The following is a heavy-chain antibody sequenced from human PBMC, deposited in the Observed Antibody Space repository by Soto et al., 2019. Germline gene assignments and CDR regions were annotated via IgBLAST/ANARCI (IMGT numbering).Heavy chain of an antibody. V-gene: IGHV1-46*01. Sequence: ASVKVSCKASGYTFTSYYIHWVRQAPGQGLEWMGVINPTIGSTSYAQKFRGRVTMTRDTSTSTVYMELSTLRSEDTAVYYCARDQTVAVTNWFDPWGHGTLVTVSS. CDR1: GYTFTSYY. D-gene: IGHD4-17*01. CDR2: INPTIGST. CDR3: ARDQTVAVTNWFDP. J-gene: IGHJ5*02.